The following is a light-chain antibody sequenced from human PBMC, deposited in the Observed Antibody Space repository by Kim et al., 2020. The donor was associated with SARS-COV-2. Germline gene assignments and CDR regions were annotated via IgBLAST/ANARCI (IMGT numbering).Light chain of an antibody. CDR1: QSASSN. CDR2: DAS. CDR3: QQYHSWSPMYT. V-gene: IGKV3-15*01. J-gene: IGKJ2*01. Sequence: SPGERATLSCRASQSASSNLVWYQQKPGQAPRLLIYDASTRATDVPARFSGSGSGTEFTLTINSRQSEDFAVYYCQQYHSWSPMYTFGQGTKLEIK.